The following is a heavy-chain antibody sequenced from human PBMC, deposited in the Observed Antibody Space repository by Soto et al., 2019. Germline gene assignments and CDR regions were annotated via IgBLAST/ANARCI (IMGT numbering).Heavy chain of an antibody. CDR1: GFIFNTYA. Sequence: EVQLLESGGGLVEPGGSLRLSCAGSGFIFNTYAMSWVRQAPGKGLEWVSGTSGGGLAHYADSVRGRFTISRDNSKNTLYLQMNSLKGEDTAVYYCAKDRDIVRGWFDPWGQGTPFTVSS. J-gene: IGHJ5*02. V-gene: IGHV3-23*01. D-gene: IGHD2-15*01. CDR2: TSGGGLA. CDR3: AKDRDIVRGWFDP.